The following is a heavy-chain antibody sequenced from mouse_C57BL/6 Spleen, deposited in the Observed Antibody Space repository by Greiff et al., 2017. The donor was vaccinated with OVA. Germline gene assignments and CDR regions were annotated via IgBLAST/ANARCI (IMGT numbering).Heavy chain of an antibody. J-gene: IGHJ2*01. CDR3: ARDGKGYDEAFDY. Sequence: EVKLVESGGGLVKPGGSLKLSCAASGFTFSSYAMSWVRQTPEKRLEWVATISDGGSYTYYPDNVKGRFTISRDNAKNNLYLQMSHLKSEDTAMYYCARDGKGYDEAFDYWGQGTTLTVSS. D-gene: IGHD2-2*01. CDR1: GFTFSSYA. V-gene: IGHV5-4*01. CDR2: ISDGGSYT.